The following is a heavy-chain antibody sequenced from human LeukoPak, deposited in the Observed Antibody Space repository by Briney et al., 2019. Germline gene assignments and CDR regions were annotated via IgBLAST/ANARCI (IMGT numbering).Heavy chain of an antibody. J-gene: IGHJ4*02. Sequence: PSETLSLTCTVSGGSISSSSYYWGWIRQPPGTGLEWIGSIYYSGSTYYNPSLKSRVTISVDTSKNQFSLKLSSVTAADTAVYYCASGNYDILTGYQPVGYWGQGTLVTVSS. CDR3: ASGNYDILTGYQPVGY. D-gene: IGHD3-9*01. V-gene: IGHV4-39*01. CDR1: GGSISSSSYY. CDR2: IYYSGST.